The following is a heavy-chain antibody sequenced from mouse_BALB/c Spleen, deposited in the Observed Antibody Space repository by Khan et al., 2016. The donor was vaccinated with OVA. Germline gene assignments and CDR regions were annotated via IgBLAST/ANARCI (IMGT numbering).Heavy chain of an antibody. CDR2: ISYSGNT. Sequence: VQLQQSGPGLVKPSQSLSLTCTVTGYSITSDYAWNWIRQFPGNKLEWMGYISYSGNTKYNPSPKSRISITRDTSKNQFFLQLNSVTTEETATYYCARIYGGDFDYWGQGTTLTVSS. D-gene: IGHD1-1*01. V-gene: IGHV3-2*02. J-gene: IGHJ2*01. CDR3: ARIYGGDFDY. CDR1: GYSITSDYA.